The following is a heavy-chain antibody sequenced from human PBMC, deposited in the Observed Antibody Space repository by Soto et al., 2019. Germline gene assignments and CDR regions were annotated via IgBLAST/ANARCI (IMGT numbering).Heavy chain of an antibody. J-gene: IGHJ6*02. V-gene: IGHV6-1*01. CDR3: VLFWTGEVHPDNYRMDV. D-gene: IGHD3-3*01. CDR2: TYYRSKWYN. Sequence: SQTLSLTCAISGDSVSSNSAAWNWIRQSPSRGLEWLGRTYYRSKWYNDYAVSVKSRITINPDTSKNQFSLQLNSVTPEDTAVYYCVLFWTGEVHPDNYRMDVWGQGTTVTVSS. CDR1: GDSVSSNSAA.